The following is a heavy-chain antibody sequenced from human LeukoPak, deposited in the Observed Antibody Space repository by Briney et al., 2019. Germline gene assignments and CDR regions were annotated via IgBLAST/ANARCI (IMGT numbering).Heavy chain of an antibody. CDR3: ARDLRYFDP. J-gene: IGHJ5*02. CDR1: GFTFNNYG. CDR2: TWSDGNTK. Sequence: GGSLRLSCAASGFTFNNYGIHWVRQAPGKGLERVAVTWSDGNTKYYADSVKGRFTISRDDSKDTVYLHMSSLRADDTAIYYCARDLRYFDPWGQGTLATVS. D-gene: IGHD1-1*01. V-gene: IGHV3-33*01.